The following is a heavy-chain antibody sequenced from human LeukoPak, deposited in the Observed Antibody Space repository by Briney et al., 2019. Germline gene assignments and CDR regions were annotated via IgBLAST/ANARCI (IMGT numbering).Heavy chain of an antibody. V-gene: IGHV3-23*01. J-gene: IGHJ4*01. Sequence: SVISGSGGSTYYADSVKGRFTISRDNSKSTLYLQMNSLRAEDTAVYYCAKHAGTTRLTKEFWGQGTLVTVSS. CDR3: AKHAGTTRLTKEF. D-gene: IGHD1-7*01. CDR2: ISGSGGST.